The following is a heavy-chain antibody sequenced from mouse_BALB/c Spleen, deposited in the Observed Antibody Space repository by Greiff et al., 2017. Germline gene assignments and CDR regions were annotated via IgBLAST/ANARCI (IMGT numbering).Heavy chain of an antibody. J-gene: IGHJ2*01. Sequence: QVQLQQSGPELVKPGASVKISCKASGYAFSSSWMNWVKQRPGQGLEWIGRIYPGDGDTNYNGKFKGKATLTADKSSSTAYMQLSSLTSVDSAVYFCARYRYDDLYFDYWGQGTTLTVSS. CDR2: IYPGDGDT. V-gene: IGHV1-82*01. D-gene: IGHD2-14*01. CDR3: ARYRYDDLYFDY. CDR1: GYAFSSSW.